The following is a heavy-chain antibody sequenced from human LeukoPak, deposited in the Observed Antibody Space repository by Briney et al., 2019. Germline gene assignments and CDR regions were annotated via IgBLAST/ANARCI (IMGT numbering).Heavy chain of an antibody. Sequence: GGSLRLSCAASGFTFRSYGMHWVRQAPGKGLEGVAFIRYDGSNKYYADSVKGRFTISRDNSKNTLYLQMNSLRAEDTAVYYCAKGLLTTYYYDSSGYTRFNDAFDIWGQGTMVTVSS. J-gene: IGHJ3*02. V-gene: IGHV3-30*02. CDR3: AKGLLTTYYYDSSGYTRFNDAFDI. CDR1: GFTFRSYG. CDR2: IRYDGSNK. D-gene: IGHD3-22*01.